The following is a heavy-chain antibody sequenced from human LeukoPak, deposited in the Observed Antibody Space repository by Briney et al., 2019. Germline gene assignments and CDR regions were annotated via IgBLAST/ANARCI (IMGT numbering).Heavy chain of an antibody. CDR3: AGDYIIAAGQG. D-gene: IGHD6-25*01. J-gene: IGHJ4*02. CDR1: GFTFSNYW. Sequence: GGSLRLSCAASGFTFSNYWMSWVRQAPGKGLEWVAYINLDGSEKNYVDSVKGRFTISRDNAKNSLYLQMNTLRAEDTAVYYCAGDYIIAAGQGWGQGTLVTVSS. V-gene: IGHV3-7*01. CDR2: INLDGSEK.